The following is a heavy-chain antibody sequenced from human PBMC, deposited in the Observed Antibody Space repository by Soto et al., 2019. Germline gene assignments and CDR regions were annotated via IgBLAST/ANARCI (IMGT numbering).Heavy chain of an antibody. CDR1: GYSFTSYW. CDR2: IDPSDSYT. Sequence: PGESLKISCKGSGYSFTSYWISWVRQMPGKGLEWMGTIDPSDSYTNYSPSFQGHVTISADKSISTAYLQWSSLKASDTAMYYCARRTTADSIFDYWGQGTLVTVSS. V-gene: IGHV5-10-1*01. D-gene: IGHD1-1*01. CDR3: ARRTTADSIFDY. J-gene: IGHJ4*02.